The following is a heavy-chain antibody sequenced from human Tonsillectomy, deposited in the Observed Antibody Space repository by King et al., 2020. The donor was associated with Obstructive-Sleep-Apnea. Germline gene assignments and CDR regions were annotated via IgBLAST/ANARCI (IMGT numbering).Heavy chain of an antibody. J-gene: IGHJ6*02. CDR3: AKTEPYSSRWYSSLNYYYYGMDV. D-gene: IGHD6-13*01. V-gene: IGHV3-30*02. CDR2: VRYDGSNK. CDR1: GFTFSSYG. Sequence: VQLVESGGGVVQPGRSLRLSCAASGFTFSSYGMHWVRQAPGKGLEWVAFVRYDGSNKYYADSVKGRFTISRDNSNNTLYLQMNSLRAEDTAGYYCAKTEPYSSRWYSSLNYYYYGMDVWGQGTTVTVSS.